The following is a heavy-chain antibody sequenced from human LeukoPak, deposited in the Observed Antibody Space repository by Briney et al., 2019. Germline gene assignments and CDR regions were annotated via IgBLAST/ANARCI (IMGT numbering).Heavy chain of an antibody. CDR3: ARQNDFRLDY. Sequence: PGESLRISCKGSGYTFSSYWIGWVRQMPGKGLEWMGIIYPGDSDTRYSPSLQGQVTISVDTSIGTAYLQWSSLKASDTAIYYCARQNDFRLDYWGQGTLVTVSS. D-gene: IGHD3-3*01. J-gene: IGHJ4*02. CDR1: GYTFSSYW. V-gene: IGHV5-51*01. CDR2: IYPGDSDT.